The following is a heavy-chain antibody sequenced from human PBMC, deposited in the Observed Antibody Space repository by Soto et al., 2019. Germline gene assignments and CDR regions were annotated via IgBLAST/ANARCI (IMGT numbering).Heavy chain of an antibody. CDR1: GFTFSSCA. CDR2: VSSNGGST. D-gene: IGHD1-1*01. V-gene: IGHV3-64*01. J-gene: IGHJ4*02. Sequence: EVQLVESGGGVVQPGGSLRLSCAASGFTFSSCAMHWVRQAPGKRLEYVSAVSSNGGSTYYANSVKGRFTISRDNAKNTLYLQLGSLRAEDMAVYYCARVGGYNSWGGYCFDSWGQGTLVTVSS. CDR3: ARVGGYNSWGGYCFDS.